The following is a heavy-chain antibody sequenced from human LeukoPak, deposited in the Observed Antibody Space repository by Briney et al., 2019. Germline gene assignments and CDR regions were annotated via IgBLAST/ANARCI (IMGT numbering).Heavy chain of an antibody. CDR1: GYTLTELS. CDR3: ATDADPKKLIYGSGSYFLGY. J-gene: IGHJ4*02. D-gene: IGHD3-10*01. V-gene: IGHV1-24*01. Sequence: ASVKVSCKVSGYTLTELSMHWVRQAPGKGLEWMGGFDPEDGETIYAQKFQGRVTMTEDTSTDTAYMELSSLRSEDTAVYYCATDADPKKLIYGSGSYFLGYWGQGTLVTVSS. CDR2: FDPEDGET.